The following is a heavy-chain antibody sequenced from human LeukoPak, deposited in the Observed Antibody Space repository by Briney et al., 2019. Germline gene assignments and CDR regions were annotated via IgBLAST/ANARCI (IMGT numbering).Heavy chain of an antibody. CDR1: HYTFTTYG. CDR3: ARLYSSPDY. Sequence: ASVKVSCKASHYTFTTYGFNWVRRAPGQGLEWMGRINPNSGGTNYAQKFQGRVTMTRDTSISTAYMELSRLRSDDTAVYYCARLYSSPDYWGQGTLVTVSS. D-gene: IGHD6-13*01. V-gene: IGHV1-2*06. J-gene: IGHJ4*02. CDR2: INPNSGGT.